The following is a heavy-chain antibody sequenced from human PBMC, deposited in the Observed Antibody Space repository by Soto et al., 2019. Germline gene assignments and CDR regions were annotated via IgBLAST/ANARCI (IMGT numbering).Heavy chain of an antibody. D-gene: IGHD6-6*01. J-gene: IGHJ4*02. Sequence: SETLSLTCSLYSGSLSGYYWSWIRQPPGKGLEWIGEISPSGTTNYSPSLKSRVSISVDTSKNQFSLNLTSLTAADMAVYYCARAPKVSGSAQTRPDFWGQGSLVTVSS. CDR3: ARAPKVSGSAQTRPDF. CDR1: SGSLSGYY. V-gene: IGHV4-34*01. CDR2: ISPSGTT.